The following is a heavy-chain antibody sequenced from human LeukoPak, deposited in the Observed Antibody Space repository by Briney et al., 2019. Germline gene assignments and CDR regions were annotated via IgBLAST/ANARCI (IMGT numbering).Heavy chain of an antibody. CDR2: IKQDGSEK. J-gene: IGHJ6*03. CDR3: ARDYTPIRPYYYGSGSFYYYYMDV. CDR1: GFTFSSYW. V-gene: IGHV3-7*01. Sequence: PGGSLRLSCATSGFTFSSYWMSWVRQAPGKGLEWVANIKQDGSEKYYVDSVKGRFTISRDNAKNSLYLQMNSLRAEDTAVYYCARDYTPIRPYYYGSGSFYYYYMDVWGKGTTVTISS. D-gene: IGHD3-10*01.